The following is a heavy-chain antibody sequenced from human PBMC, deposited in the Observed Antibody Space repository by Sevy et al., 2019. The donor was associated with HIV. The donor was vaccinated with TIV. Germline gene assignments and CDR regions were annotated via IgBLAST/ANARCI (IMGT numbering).Heavy chain of an antibody. CDR1: GFTFSDYY. Sequence: GGSLRLSCVASGFTFSDYYMSWIRQAPGKGLEWVSYINPTGNTIYYADSVRGRFTISRDNAENSLYLHMNSLRAEDTAVYYCTRRDSSGYYYFDYRGQGTLVTVSS. D-gene: IGHD3-22*01. V-gene: IGHV3-11*01. J-gene: IGHJ4*02. CDR2: INPTGNTI. CDR3: TRRDSSGYYYFDY.